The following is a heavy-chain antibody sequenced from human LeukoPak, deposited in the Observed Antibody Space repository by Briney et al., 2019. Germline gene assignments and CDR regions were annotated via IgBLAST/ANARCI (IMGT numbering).Heavy chain of an antibody. V-gene: IGHV3-48*01. D-gene: IGHD1-1*01. CDR1: GFTFNSYS. CDR2: ISGGSSTI. CDR3: AREVQMAN. Sequence: GGSLRLSCAASGFTFNSYSMNWVRQAPVKGLEWISYISGGSSTIYYADSVKGRFTISRDNAKNSLFLQMNSLRAEDTAVYYCAREVQMANWGQGTLVTVSS. J-gene: IGHJ4*02.